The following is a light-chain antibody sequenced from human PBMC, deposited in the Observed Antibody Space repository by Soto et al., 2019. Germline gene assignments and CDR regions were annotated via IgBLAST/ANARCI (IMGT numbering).Light chain of an antibody. Sequence: SYELTQPPSVSVAPGQTARITCGGDNIGRKTVHWYQQKPGQAPVLDVYDDSDRPSGIPERFSGSNSGNTATLTISRVEAGDEADYCCQVWDSSFDHPVFGGGTKLTVL. J-gene: IGLJ3*02. CDR2: DDS. CDR3: QVWDSSFDHPV. V-gene: IGLV3-21*02. CDR1: NIGRKT.